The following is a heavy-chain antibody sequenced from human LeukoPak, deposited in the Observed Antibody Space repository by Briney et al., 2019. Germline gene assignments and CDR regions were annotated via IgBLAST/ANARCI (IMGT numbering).Heavy chain of an antibody. V-gene: IGHV3-23*01. CDR3: AKVPDRGAYFDY. Sequence: PGGSLRLSCAASGFTFSNYVMSWVRQAPGKGLEWVSAISSSGSRTFYADSVKGRFTISRDNSKNTLYLQLNSLRAEDTAGYYCAKVPDRGAYFDYWGQGTLVTVPS. D-gene: IGHD3-22*01. CDR1: GFTFSNYV. J-gene: IGHJ4*02. CDR2: ISSSGSRT.